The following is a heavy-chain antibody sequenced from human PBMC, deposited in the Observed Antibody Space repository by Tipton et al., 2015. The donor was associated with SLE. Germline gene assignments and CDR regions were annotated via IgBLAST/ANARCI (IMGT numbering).Heavy chain of an antibody. CDR1: GYTFTSYG. Sequence: QLVQSGAEVKKPGASVKVSCKASGYTFTSYGISWVRQAPGQGLEWMGWISAYNGNTNYAQKLQGRVTMTTDTSTSTAYMELRSLRSDDTAVYYCTRGPGYDSSGYPPPAQYFQHWGQGTLVTVSS. CDR3: TRGPGYDSSGYPPPAQYFQH. J-gene: IGHJ1*01. V-gene: IGHV1-18*01. D-gene: IGHD3-22*01. CDR2: ISAYNGNT.